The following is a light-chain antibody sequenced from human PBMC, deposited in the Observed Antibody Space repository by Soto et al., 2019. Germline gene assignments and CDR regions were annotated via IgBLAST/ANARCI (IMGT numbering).Light chain of an antibody. J-gene: IGKJ4*01. CDR3: QQYSNWPLRS. Sequence: EVVLTQSPATLSVSPGAGATLSCRASQSVGSNLAGYQQKPGQTPRVLLYGASTRAIGIPARFSGSGFGTEFTLAISSLQSEDCVVYYCQQYSNWPLRSFGGGTKVEIK. CDR2: GAS. V-gene: IGKV3-15*01. CDR1: QSVGSN.